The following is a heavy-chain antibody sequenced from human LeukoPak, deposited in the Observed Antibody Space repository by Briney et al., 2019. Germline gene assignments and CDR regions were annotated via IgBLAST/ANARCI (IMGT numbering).Heavy chain of an antibody. Sequence: GGSLRLSCAASGFTFSSYGMHWVRQAPGKGLEWVAVIWYDGSNKYYADSVKGRFTISRDNSKNTLYLQMNSLRAEDTAVYYCARRGPTYYYDSSGPIDYWGQGTLVTVSS. CDR3: ARRGPTYYYDSSGPIDY. CDR1: GFTFSSYG. J-gene: IGHJ4*02. V-gene: IGHV3-33*01. D-gene: IGHD3-22*01. CDR2: IWYDGSNK.